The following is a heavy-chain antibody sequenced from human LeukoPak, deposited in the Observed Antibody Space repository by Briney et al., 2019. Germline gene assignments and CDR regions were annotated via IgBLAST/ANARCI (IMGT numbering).Heavy chain of an antibody. CDR1: GGSFSGYY. CDR2: INHGGSA. J-gene: IGHJ5*02. Sequence: SETLSLTCAVYGGSFSGYYWSWIRQPPGKGLEWIGEINHGGSANYNPSLNSRVTISVDTSKNQFSLKLSSVTAADTAVYYCARKTRYCSTGRCNWDAWGQGILVTASS. CDR3: ARKTRYCSTGRCNWDA. V-gene: IGHV4-34*01. D-gene: IGHD2-15*01.